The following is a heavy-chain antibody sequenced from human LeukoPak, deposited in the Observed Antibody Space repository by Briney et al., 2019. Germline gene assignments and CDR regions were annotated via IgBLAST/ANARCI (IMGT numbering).Heavy chain of an antibody. V-gene: IGHV4-39*01. D-gene: IGHD2-21*02. CDR3: ARHGPVVTATDAFAL. CDR2: IYYSGST. J-gene: IGHJ3*01. Sequence: PSETLSLTCTVSGVSISSSNSYWGWIRQPPGKGLEWIGSIYYSGSTYYNPSLKSRVTIFVDTSKNQLSLRLSAVTAADTAVYYCARHGPVVTATDAFALWGQGTMVTVSS. CDR1: GVSISSSNSY.